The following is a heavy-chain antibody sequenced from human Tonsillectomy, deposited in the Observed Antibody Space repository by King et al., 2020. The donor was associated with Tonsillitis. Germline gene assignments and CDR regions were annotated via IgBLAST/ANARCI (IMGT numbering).Heavy chain of an antibody. V-gene: IGHV3-53*01. CDR3: ARAGDRSESSGWFDAFDI. CDR1: GFTVSSNY. Sequence: VQLVESGGGLIQPGGSLRLSCAASGFTVSSNYMSWVRQAPGKGLEWVSVIYSGGSTYYADSVKGRFTISRDNSKNTLYLQMNSLRAEDTAVYYCARAGDRSESSGWFDAFDIWGQGTMVTVSS. J-gene: IGHJ3*02. D-gene: IGHD6-19*01. CDR2: IYSGGST.